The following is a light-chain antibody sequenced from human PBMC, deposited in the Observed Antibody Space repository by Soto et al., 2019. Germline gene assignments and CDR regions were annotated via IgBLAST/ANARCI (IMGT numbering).Light chain of an antibody. V-gene: IGKV1-5*03. J-gene: IGKJ4*01. Sequence: DIQMTQSPSSLSASVGDRVTITCRASQSISSYLNWYQQKPGKAPNLLIYKASTLEAGVPSRFSGSASGTEFTLTISSLQPDDFATYYCQQHADYPITFGGGTKVDIK. CDR1: QSISSY. CDR3: QQHADYPIT. CDR2: KAS.